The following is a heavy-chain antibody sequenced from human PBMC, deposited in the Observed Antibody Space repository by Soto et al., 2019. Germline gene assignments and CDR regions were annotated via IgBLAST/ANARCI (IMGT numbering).Heavy chain of an antibody. CDR3: AKDTLGYCSSTSCYVPDY. J-gene: IGHJ4*02. D-gene: IGHD2-2*01. Sequence: QVQLVESGGGVVQPGRSLRLSCAASGFTFSSYGMHWVRQAPGKGLEWVALISYDGSNKYYADSVKGRFTISRDNSKNTLYLQMNSLRAEDTAVYYCAKDTLGYCSSTSCYVPDYWGQGTLVTVSS. CDR1: GFTFSSYG. CDR2: ISYDGSNK. V-gene: IGHV3-30*18.